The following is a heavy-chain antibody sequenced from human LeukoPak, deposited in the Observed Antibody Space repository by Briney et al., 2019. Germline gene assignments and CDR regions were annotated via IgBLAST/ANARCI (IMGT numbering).Heavy chain of an antibody. J-gene: IGHJ5*02. V-gene: IGHV1-2*02. CDR1: GYTFTGYY. CDR3: ARDKWELRGRYWFDP. D-gene: IGHD1-26*01. Sequence: ASVKVSCKASGYTFTGYYMHWVRQAPGQGLEWMGWINHNSGGTNYAQKFQGRVTMTRDTSISTAYMELSRLRSDDTAVYYCARDKWELRGRYWFDPWGQGTLVTVSS. CDR2: INHNSGGT.